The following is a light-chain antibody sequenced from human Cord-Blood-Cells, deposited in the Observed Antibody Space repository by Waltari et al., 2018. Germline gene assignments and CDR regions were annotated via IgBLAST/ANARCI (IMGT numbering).Light chain of an antibody. CDR3: QQYGSSPRIT. J-gene: IGKJ5*01. CDR1: QSVSSSY. V-gene: IGKV3-20*01. CDR2: GAS. Sequence: EIVLTQSPGTLSLSPGERAPPSCRASQSVSSSYLAWYQQKPGQAPRLLIYGASSRATGIPDRFSGSGSGTDFTLTISRLEPEDFAVYYCQQYGSSPRITFGQGTRLEIK.